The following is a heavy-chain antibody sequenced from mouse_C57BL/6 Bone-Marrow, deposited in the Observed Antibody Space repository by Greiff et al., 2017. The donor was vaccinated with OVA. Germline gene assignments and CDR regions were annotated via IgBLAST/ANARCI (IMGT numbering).Heavy chain of an antibody. CDR1: GYTFTSYW. CDR3: ARGYGSSHLDWYFDV. J-gene: IGHJ1*03. V-gene: IGHV1-55*01. Sequence: QVQLKQPGAELVKPGASVKMSCKASGYTFTSYWITWVKQRPGQGLEWIGDIYPGSGSTNYNEKFKSKATLTVDTSSSTAYMQLSSLTSEDSAVYYCARGYGSSHLDWYFDVWGTGTTVTVSS. D-gene: IGHD1-1*01. CDR2: IYPGSGST.